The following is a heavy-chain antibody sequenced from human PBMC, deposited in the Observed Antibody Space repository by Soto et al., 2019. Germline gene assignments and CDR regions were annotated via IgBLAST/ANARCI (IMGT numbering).Heavy chain of an antibody. J-gene: IGHJ4*02. CDR3: ARRSGGTFDY. V-gene: IGHV4-34*01. Sequence: SETLSLTCAVYGGSFSGYYWTWIRQPPVTGLEFIGEINHILSTNYNPSLKSRFTISLYTSKNQFSLKLTSFTAADTAVYYCARRSGGTFDYWGQGTLVTVSS. D-gene: IGHD3-10*01. CDR1: GGSFSGYY. CDR2: INHILST.